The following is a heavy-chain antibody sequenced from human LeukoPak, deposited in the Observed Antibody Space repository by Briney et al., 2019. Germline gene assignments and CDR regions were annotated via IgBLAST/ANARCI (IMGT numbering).Heavy chain of an antibody. D-gene: IGHD4-17*01. CDR1: GFTFSSYG. V-gene: IGHV3-23*01. CDR2: ISGSGGST. Sequence: GGSLRLSCAASGFTFSSYGMSWVRQAPGKGLEWVSVISGSGGSTYYADSVKGRFTISRDNSKNTLYLQMNSLRAEDTAVYYCAGKWDTVTFDYWGQGTLVTVSS. CDR3: AGKWDTVTFDY. J-gene: IGHJ4*02.